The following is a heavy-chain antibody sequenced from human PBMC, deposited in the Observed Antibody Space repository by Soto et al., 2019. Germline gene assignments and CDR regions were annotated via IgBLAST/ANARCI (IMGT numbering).Heavy chain of an antibody. D-gene: IGHD2-21*01. CDR3: AIGSTYCGEFEF. CDR1: GGTFSSYT. J-gene: IGHJ4*02. V-gene: IGHV1-69*01. Sequence: VQLVQSGAEVKQPGSSVKVSCKASGGTFSSYTVTWVRQAPGQGLEWMGGFVPIVGTTDYSQNFQGRLTITADESATTGYMELSSLTSDDTARYYCAIGSTYCGEFEFWGQGTLFTVSS. CDR2: FVPIVGTT.